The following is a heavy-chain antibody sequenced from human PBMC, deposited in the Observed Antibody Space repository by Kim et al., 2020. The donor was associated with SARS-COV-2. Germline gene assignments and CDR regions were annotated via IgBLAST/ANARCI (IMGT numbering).Heavy chain of an antibody. CDR3: TTEGPYYYDTNGFAAFDI. CDR1: GYTLTELS. D-gene: IGHD3-22*01. V-gene: IGHV1-24*01. Sequence: ASVKVSCKVSGYTLTELSIHWVRQAPGRGREWVGGFDPQDGERIFAQKFQGRVTMSEDTSTDTAYMELRSRRSEDTAIYYCTTEGPYYYDTNGFAAFDIWGQGTAVTVSS. J-gene: IGHJ3*02. CDR2: FDPQDGER.